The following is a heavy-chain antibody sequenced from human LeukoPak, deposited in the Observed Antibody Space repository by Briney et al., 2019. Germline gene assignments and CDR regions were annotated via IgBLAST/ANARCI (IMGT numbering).Heavy chain of an antibody. V-gene: IGHV1-69*02. CDR1: GGTFSSYT. Sequence: SVKVSCKASGGTFSSYTISWVRQAPGQGLEWMGRIIPILGVANYAQKFQGRVTITADKSTSTAYMELSSLRSEDTAVYYCARTELTGDLVFDYWGQGTLVTVSS. CDR3: ARTELTGDLVFDY. CDR2: IIPILGVA. D-gene: IGHD7-27*01. J-gene: IGHJ4*02.